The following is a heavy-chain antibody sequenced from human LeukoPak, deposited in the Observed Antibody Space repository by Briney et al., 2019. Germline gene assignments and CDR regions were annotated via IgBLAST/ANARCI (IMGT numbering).Heavy chain of an antibody. Sequence: GGSLRLSCAASGFTVSSNYMSWVRQAPGKGLEWVSVIYSGGSTYYADSVKGRFTISRDNSKNTLYPQMSSLRAEDTAVYYCARDYYDSSGAGSLWGQGTLVTVSS. D-gene: IGHD3-22*01. J-gene: IGHJ4*02. V-gene: IGHV3-66*02. CDR3: ARDYYDSSGAGSL. CDR2: IYSGGST. CDR1: GFTVSSNY.